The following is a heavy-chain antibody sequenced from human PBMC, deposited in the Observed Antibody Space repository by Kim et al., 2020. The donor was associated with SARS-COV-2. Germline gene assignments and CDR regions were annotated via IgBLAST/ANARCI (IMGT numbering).Heavy chain of an antibody. V-gene: IGHV3-30*03. CDR3: AIPQDDRSNSWIIGY. Sequence: DPVKGRFTISRDQSNITLYLRMNSLRPEDTAVYYCAIPQDDRSNSWIIGYWGQGTLVTVSS. D-gene: IGHD4-4*01. J-gene: IGHJ4*02.